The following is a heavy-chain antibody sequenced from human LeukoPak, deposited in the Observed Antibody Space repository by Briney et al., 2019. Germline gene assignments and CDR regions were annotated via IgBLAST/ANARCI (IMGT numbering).Heavy chain of an antibody. Sequence: GRPLRLSWAASGFNFDGYGMHWVRQTPGKGLEWVAVVWFDGTKRDYAESVKGRFTISRDNSKNTVYLEMNRLRVGDTAIYYCAKDSAFNYDSSGYADYWGQGTLVIVSS. D-gene: IGHD3-22*01. CDR2: VWFDGTKR. CDR1: GFNFDGYG. J-gene: IGHJ4*02. V-gene: IGHV3-33*06. CDR3: AKDSAFNYDSSGYADY.